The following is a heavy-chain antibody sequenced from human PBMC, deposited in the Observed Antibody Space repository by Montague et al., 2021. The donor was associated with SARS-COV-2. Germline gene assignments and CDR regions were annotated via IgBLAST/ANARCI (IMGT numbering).Heavy chain of an antibody. CDR2: ISNGGRT. D-gene: IGHD2-8*01. Sequence: SETLSLTCSVSGGSFDSDNFFWGWIRQPPGKRLEWIGVISNGGRTFDNPSLKSRVTISVHTSRNQLSLNVKPVTAADTAVYYCARHRRYGVVTYYPDFWGQGILVTVSS. J-gene: IGHJ4*02. CDR3: ARHRRYGVVTYYPDF. V-gene: IGHV4-39*01. CDR1: GGSFDSDNFF.